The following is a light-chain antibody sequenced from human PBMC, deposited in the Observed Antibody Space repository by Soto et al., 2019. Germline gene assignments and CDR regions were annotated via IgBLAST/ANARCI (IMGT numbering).Light chain of an antibody. V-gene: IGLV2-14*03. CDR3: GSYTSTSTVV. CDR1: SSDVGGYNF. J-gene: IGLJ2*01. CDR2: DVT. Sequence: QSVLTQPASVSGSPGQSITISCTGTSSDVGGYNFVFWYQQHPGKAPKLMIYDVTNRSSGISNRFSGSKSGNTASLTISGLQADDEADYYCGSYTSTSTVVFVGGTQLTVL.